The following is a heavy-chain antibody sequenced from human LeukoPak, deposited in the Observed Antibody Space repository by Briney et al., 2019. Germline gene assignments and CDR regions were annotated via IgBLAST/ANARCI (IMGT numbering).Heavy chain of an antibody. J-gene: IGHJ4*02. CDR3: ARTELYDYVWGSYRYTYPPDY. V-gene: IGHV1-18*01. Sequence: ASVKVSCKASGYTFTSYGISWVRQAPGQGLEWMGWSNAGNGNTKYSQKLQGRVTMTTDTSTSTAYMELRSLRSDDTAVYYCARTELYDYVWGSYRYTYPPDYWGQGTLVTVSS. CDR2: SNAGNGNT. D-gene: IGHD3-16*02. CDR1: GYTFTSYG.